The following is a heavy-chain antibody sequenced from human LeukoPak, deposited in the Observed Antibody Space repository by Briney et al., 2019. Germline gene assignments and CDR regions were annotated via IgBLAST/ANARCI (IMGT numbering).Heavy chain of an antibody. Sequence: GASVKVSCKASGYTFTRYYMHWVRQAPGQGLEWMGGIIPIFGTANYAQKFQGRVTITPDESTSTAYMELSSLRSEDTAVYYCASICSGGSCYSLAIDYWGQGTLVTVSS. V-gene: IGHV1-69*13. CDR2: IIPIFGTA. CDR1: GYTFTRYY. D-gene: IGHD2-15*01. J-gene: IGHJ4*02. CDR3: ASICSGGSCYSLAIDY.